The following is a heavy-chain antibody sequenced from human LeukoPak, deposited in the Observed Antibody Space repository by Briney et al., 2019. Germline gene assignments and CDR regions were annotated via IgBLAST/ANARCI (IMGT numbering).Heavy chain of an antibody. CDR1: GFIFSSYE. Sequence: PGGSLRLSCAASGFIFSSYEMNWVRQAPGKGLEWVSYINSGGNGVHYADSVKGRFTISRDNAKNSLYLQVNSLRAEDTAVYYCARDSRTTGGAIRFVDLWGQGTLVTVSS. CDR2: INSGGNGV. J-gene: IGHJ5*02. D-gene: IGHD4-11*01. CDR3: ARDSRTTGGAIRFVDL. V-gene: IGHV3-48*03.